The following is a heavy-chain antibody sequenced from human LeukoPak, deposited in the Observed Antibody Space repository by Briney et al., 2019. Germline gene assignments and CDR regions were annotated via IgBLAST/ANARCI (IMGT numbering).Heavy chain of an antibody. J-gene: IGHJ4*02. V-gene: IGHV4-34*01. CDR1: GGSFSGYY. D-gene: IGHD3-3*01. CDR2: INHSGST. CDR3: ARGYYDFWSGYRSVFDY. Sequence: PSETLSLTCAVYGGSFSGYYWSWIRQPPGKGLEWIGEINHSGSTNYNPSLKSRVTISVDTSKNQFSLKLSSVTAADTAVYYCARGYYDFWSGYRSVFDYWGQGTLVTVSS.